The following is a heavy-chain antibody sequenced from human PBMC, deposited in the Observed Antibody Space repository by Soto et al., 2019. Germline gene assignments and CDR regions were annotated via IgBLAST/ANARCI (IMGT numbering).Heavy chain of an antibody. J-gene: IGHJ6*02. V-gene: IGHV3-30-3*01. CDR2: ISYDGSNK. CDR3: AREYCSGGSCYSFWFLLWGMDV. D-gene: IGHD2-15*01. Sequence: GGSLRLSCAASGFTFSSYAMHWVRQAPGKGLEWVAVISYDGSNKYYADSVKGRFTISRDNSKNTLYLQMNSLRAEDTAVYYCAREYCSGGSCYSFWFLLWGMDVWGQGTTVTVSS. CDR1: GFTFSSYA.